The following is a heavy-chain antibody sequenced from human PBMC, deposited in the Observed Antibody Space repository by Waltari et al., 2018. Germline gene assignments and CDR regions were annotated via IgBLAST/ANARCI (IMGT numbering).Heavy chain of an antibody. CDR1: GYPFNDAW. D-gene: IGHD3-10*01. V-gene: IGHV3-15*01. CDR3: GRESFGNDI. Sequence: QLVESGGGLVKPGESLRLSCVGSGYPFNDAWMSWVRRAPGKGLEWVGRIKREIDGGTAEYVESVKDRLTISRDDSKNTLYLQMNGLKSEDSAVYFCGRESFGNDIWGQGTLVTVSS. CDR2: IKREIDGGTA. J-gene: IGHJ4*02.